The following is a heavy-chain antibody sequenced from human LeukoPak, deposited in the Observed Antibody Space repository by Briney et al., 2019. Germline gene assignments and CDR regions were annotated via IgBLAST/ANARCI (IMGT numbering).Heavy chain of an antibody. CDR3: ARAKTRFGELDWFDH. CDR2: IYYSGST. CDR1: GGSISSGDYY. D-gene: IGHD3-10*01. V-gene: IGHV4-30-4*01. J-gene: IGHJ5*02. Sequence: KPSQTLSLTCTVSGGSISSGDYYWSWIRQPPGKGLEWIVYIYYSGSTYYNPSLKSRVTISVYTSKNQFSLKLSSVTAADTAVYYCARAKTRFGELDWFDHWGQGTLVTVSS.